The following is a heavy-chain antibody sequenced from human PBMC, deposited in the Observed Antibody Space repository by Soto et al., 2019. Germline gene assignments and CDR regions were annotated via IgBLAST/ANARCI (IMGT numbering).Heavy chain of an antibody. CDR1: GFTPTTTP. CDR3: ATYFRYFEN. Sequence: PGGSLRLSCAGSGFTPTTTPLSCVRHPPGKWLEWVTTISGTASRTYYVDSVKGRFFISRDNSKSTVTLQMNNLTLDDTAVYYCATYFRYFENWGQGTRVNVSS. CDR2: ISGTASRT. D-gene: IGHD3-9*01. V-gene: IGHV3-23*01. J-gene: IGHJ4*02.